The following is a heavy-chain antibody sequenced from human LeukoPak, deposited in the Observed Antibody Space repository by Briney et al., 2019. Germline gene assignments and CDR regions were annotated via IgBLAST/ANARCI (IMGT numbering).Heavy chain of an antibody. CDR2: ISWNSGSI. CDR3: AKGSYGDYVVGYFDY. J-gene: IGHJ4*02. D-gene: IGHD4-17*01. Sequence: GGSLRLSCAASGFTFHDYSLHWVRQAPGKGLEWVSGISWNSGSIGYADSVKGRFTISRDNAKNSLYLQMNSLRAEDTALYYCAKGSYGDYVVGYFDYWGQGTLVTVSS. CDR1: GFTFHDYS. V-gene: IGHV3-9*01.